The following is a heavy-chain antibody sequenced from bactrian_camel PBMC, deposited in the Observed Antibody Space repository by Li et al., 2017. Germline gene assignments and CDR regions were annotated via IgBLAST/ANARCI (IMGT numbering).Heavy chain of an antibody. CDR2: IWRGGDST. D-gene: IGHD4*01. Sequence: VQLVESGGGLVQPGGSLRLSCAASGFTFSTYWMSWLRQAPGKGLEWVSAIWRGGDSTYYADSVKGRFAISRDNAKNTLYLQMNSLKREDTAVYYCAADLTPAPLYYSDYAGAPDNYWGQGTQVTVS. CDR3: AADLTPAPLYYSDYAGAPDNY. J-gene: IGHJ4*01. CDR1: GFTFSTYW. V-gene: IGHV3S40*01.